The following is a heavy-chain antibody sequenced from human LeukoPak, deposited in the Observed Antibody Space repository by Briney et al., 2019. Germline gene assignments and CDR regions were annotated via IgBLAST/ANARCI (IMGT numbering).Heavy chain of an antibody. V-gene: IGHV1-8*02. D-gene: IGHD1-1*01. CDR3: ARVKYNWNDIFENWFDP. CDR1: GYTFTSYD. Sequence: ASVKVSCKASGYTFTSYDINWVRQATGQGLEWMGWMNYNSGNTGYAQKFQGRVIMTRNISISTAYMELSSLRSEDSAVYYCARVKYNWNDIFENWFDPWGQGTLVTVSS. J-gene: IGHJ5*02. CDR2: MNYNSGNT.